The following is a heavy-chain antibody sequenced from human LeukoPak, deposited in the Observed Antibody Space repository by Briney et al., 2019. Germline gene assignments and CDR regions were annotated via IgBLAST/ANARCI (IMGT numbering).Heavy chain of an antibody. CDR1: GGTFSSYA. Sequence: SVKVSCKASGGTFSSYAISWVRQAPGQGLEWMGGIIPIFGTANYAQKFQGRVTITADESTSTAYMELSSLRSEDTAVYYCARSGVGATNHDYWGQGTLVTVSS. CDR2: IIPIFGTA. V-gene: IGHV1-69*13. D-gene: IGHD1-26*01. J-gene: IGHJ4*02. CDR3: ARSGVGATNHDY.